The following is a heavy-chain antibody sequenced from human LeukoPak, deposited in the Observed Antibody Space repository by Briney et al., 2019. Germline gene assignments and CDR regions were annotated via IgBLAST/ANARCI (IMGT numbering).Heavy chain of an antibody. J-gene: IGHJ4*02. CDR1: GFTFSSYG. D-gene: IGHD3-10*01. Sequence: GGCLRLSCAASGFTFSSYGMSWVRQAPGKGLGWVSAISGSGGSTYYADSVKGRFTISRDNSKNTLYLQMNSLRAEDTAVYYCANDRLWFGELLYGETLFDYWGQGTLVTVSS. CDR3: ANDRLWFGELLYGETLFDY. CDR2: ISGSGGST. V-gene: IGHV3-23*01.